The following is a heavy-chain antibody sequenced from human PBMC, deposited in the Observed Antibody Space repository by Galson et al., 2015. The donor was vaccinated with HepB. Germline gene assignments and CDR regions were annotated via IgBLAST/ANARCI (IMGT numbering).Heavy chain of an antibody. CDR1: GYTLTELS. V-gene: IGHV1-24*01. D-gene: IGHD5-24*01. Sequence: SVKVSCKVSGYTLTELSMHWVRQAPGKGLEWMGGFDPEDGETIYAQKFQGRVTMTEDTSTDTAYMELSSLRSEDTAVYYCATGDRLRWLQLDYYGMDVWGQGTTVTVSS. J-gene: IGHJ6*02. CDR2: FDPEDGET. CDR3: ATGDRLRWLQLDYYGMDV.